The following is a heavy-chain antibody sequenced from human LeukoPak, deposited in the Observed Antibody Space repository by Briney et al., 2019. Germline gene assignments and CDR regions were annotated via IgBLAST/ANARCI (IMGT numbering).Heavy chain of an antibody. Sequence: PSETLSLTCTVSGGSISSYYWSWIRQPPGKGLEWIGYIYYSGSTNYNPSLKSRVTISVDTSKNQFSLKLSSVTAADTAVYYCARLDDSSGYYFDYWGQGTLVTVSS. CDR1: GGSISSYY. J-gene: IGHJ4*02. V-gene: IGHV4-59*08. CDR2: IYYSGST. D-gene: IGHD3-22*01. CDR3: ARLDDSSGYYFDY.